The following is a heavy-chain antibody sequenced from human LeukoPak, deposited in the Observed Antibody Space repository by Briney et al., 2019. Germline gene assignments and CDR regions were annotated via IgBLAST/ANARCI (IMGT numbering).Heavy chain of an antibody. J-gene: IGHJ4*02. CDR1: GFTFSNYA. CDR2: IRSTGGTT. D-gene: IGHD6-13*01. V-gene: IGHV3-23*01. Sequence: QPGGSLRLSCGASGFTFSNYAMSWVRQPPGKGLESVSDIRSTGGTTAYADSVKGRFTISRDNSRNTLYLQMNSLRAEDTAVYYRARADRYGTTWYGRVDYWGQGTLVTVSS. CDR3: ARADRYGTTWYGRVDY.